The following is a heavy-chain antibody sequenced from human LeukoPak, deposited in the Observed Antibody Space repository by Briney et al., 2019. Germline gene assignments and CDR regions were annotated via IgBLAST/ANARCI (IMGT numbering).Heavy chain of an antibody. Sequence: SQTLSLTCVISGDGVSTNNAAAWNWFRQSPSRGLEWLGRTYYRSKWFNEYAISVKSRMLINADTSRNQFPLQLNSVTPEDTAMYYCARGTRNAFDSWGQGTLVTVSS. J-gene: IGHJ4*02. D-gene: IGHD2-2*01. CDR1: GDGVSTNNAAA. CDR3: ARGTRNAFDS. V-gene: IGHV6-1*01. CDR2: TYYRSKWFN.